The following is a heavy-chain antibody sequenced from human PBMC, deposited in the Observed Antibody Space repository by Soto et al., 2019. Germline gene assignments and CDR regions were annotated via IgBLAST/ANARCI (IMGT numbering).Heavy chain of an antibody. D-gene: IGHD2-2*01. V-gene: IGHV5-10-1*01. CDR3: ERRVEVYGMEV. Sequence: VESLKISFKFSGYSFTSYLISLVLQMPGKGLEWMGRIDPSDSYTDYSPSFQGHVTISADKSISTAYLQWSSLKASDTAMYYCERRVEVYGMEVWGQGTTVNVYS. CDR1: GYSFTSYL. J-gene: IGHJ6*01. CDR2: IDPSDSYT.